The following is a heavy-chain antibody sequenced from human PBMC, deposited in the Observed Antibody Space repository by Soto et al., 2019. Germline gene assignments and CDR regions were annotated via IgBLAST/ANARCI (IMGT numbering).Heavy chain of an antibody. V-gene: IGHV1-69*01. Sequence: QVQLVQSGAEVKKPGASVKVSCKASGGTFSSYAISWVRQAPGQGLEWMGGIIPIFGTANYAQKFQGRVTNTAEESTSTDYMALNRLSSEDTAVYYCARDNKITGTIFGFDHWGQGTMVTVSS. CDR3: ARDNKITGTIFGFDH. CDR1: GGTFSSYA. J-gene: IGHJ5*02. D-gene: IGHD1-7*01. CDR2: IIPIFGTA.